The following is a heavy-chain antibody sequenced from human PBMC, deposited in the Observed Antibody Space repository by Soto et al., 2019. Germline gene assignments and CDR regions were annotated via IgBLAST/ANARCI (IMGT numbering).Heavy chain of an antibody. CDR3: ASSLLVGYGLEGESD. D-gene: IGHD5-18*01. J-gene: IGHJ4*02. V-gene: IGHV1-18*01. CDR1: GYTFTSYG. Sequence: ASVKVSCKASGYTFTSYGISWVRQAPGQGLEWMGWISAYNGNTNYAQKLQGRVTMTTDTSTSTAYMELRSLRSDDTAVYYCASSLLVGYGLEGESDWGQGTLVTVS. CDR2: ISAYNGNT.